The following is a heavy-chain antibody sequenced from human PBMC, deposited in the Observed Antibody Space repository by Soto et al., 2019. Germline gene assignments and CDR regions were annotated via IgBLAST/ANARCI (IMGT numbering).Heavy chain of an antibody. Sequence: GESLKISCKGSGYSFAGYWITWVRQKPGKGLERMGRIDPSDSQTYYSPSFRGHVTISVTKSITTVFLQWSSLRASDTAMYYCARQIYDSDTGPNFQYYFDSWGQGIPVTVSS. D-gene: IGHD3-22*01. CDR3: ARQIYDSDTGPNFQYYFDS. J-gene: IGHJ4*02. CDR2: IDPSDSQT. V-gene: IGHV5-10-1*01. CDR1: GYSFAGYW.